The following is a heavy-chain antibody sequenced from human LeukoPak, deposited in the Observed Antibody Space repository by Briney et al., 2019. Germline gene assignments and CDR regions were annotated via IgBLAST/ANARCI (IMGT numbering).Heavy chain of an antibody. Sequence: AGGSLRLSCAASGFTFSTYWMHWVRQTPGKGLVWVSRISSDGTTTTYADSVKGRFTISRDNAKNTLYLEMNSLRAEDTAVYFCARDGVGASHDYWGQGTLVTVSS. CDR1: GFTFSTYW. CDR2: ISSDGTTT. J-gene: IGHJ4*02. CDR3: ARDGVGASHDY. V-gene: IGHV3-74*01. D-gene: IGHD1-26*01.